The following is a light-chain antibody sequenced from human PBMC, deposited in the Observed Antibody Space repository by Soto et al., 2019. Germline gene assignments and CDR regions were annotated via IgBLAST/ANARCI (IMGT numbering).Light chain of an antibody. CDR1: QSISSW. V-gene: IGKV1-5*01. CDR2: DAS. CDR3: QQYNSYWT. J-gene: IGKJ1*01. Sequence: DIQMTQSPSTLSASVGDRVTITCWASQSISSWLAWYQQKPGKAPKLLIYDASSLESGVPSRFSGSGSGTEFTLTISSLQHDDFATYYCQQYNSYWTFGQGTKVEIK.